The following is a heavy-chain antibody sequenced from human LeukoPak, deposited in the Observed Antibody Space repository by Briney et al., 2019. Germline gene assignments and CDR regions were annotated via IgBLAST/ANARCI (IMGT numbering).Heavy chain of an antibody. D-gene: IGHD6-13*01. J-gene: IGHJ5*02. CDR2: IYYNGKT. CDR3: ARHLTAAADGCFDP. V-gene: IGHV4-61*01. Sequence: SETLSLTCTVSGGSVSSSSYYWSWIRQPPGKGLEWIGYIYYNGKTDYNPSLKSRVTILIDTSNNQFSLRLTSVTAADTAVYYCARHLTAAADGCFDPWGQGTLVTVSS. CDR1: GGSVSSSSYY.